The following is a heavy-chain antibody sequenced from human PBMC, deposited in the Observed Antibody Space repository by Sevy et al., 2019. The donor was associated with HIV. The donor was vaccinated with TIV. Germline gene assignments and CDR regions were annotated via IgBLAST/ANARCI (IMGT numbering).Heavy chain of an antibody. V-gene: IGHV3-9*01. CDR1: GFTFDDYA. CDR3: AKDYGSGYSPGAFDI. Sequence: GGSLRLSCAASGFTFDDYAMHWVRQAPGKGLEWVSGISWNSGSIGYSDSVKGRFTISRDNGKNSLYLQMNSLRAEDTALYYCAKDYGSGYSPGAFDIWGHGTMVTVSS. D-gene: IGHD3-22*01. J-gene: IGHJ3*02. CDR2: ISWNSGSI.